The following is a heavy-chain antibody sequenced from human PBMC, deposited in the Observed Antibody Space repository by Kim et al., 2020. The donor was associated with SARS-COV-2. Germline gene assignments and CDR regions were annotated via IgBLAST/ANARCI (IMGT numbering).Heavy chain of an antibody. V-gene: IGHV1-8*01. CDR2: MNPNSGNT. D-gene: IGHD3-3*01. J-gene: IGHJ6*02. CDR1: GYTFTSYD. Sequence: ASVKVSCKASGYTFTSYDINWVRQATGQGLEWMGWMNPNSGNTGYAQKFQGRVTMTRNTAIITAYMELSSLRSEDTAVYYCARGLRREITIFGVVTHYGMDVWGQGTTVTVSS. CDR3: ARGLRREITIFGVVTHYGMDV.